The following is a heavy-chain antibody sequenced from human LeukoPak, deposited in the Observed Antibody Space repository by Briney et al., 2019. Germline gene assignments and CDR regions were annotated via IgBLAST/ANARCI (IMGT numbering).Heavy chain of an antibody. V-gene: IGHV3-20*04. CDR3: ARDLSASWYSLAY. J-gene: IGHJ4*02. CDR1: ALSIDDYG. D-gene: IGHD6-13*01. CDR2: IDWSGGAI. Sequence: GGSLMLSCVASALSIDDYGMSWVRQAPGKGLEWISGIDWSGGAISYSDSVKGRFTISRDNTKNSLYLQMTSLRVDDTAVYYCARDLSASWYSLAYWGQGTLVTVSS.